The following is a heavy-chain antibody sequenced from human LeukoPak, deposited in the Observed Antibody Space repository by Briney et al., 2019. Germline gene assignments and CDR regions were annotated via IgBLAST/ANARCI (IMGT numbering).Heavy chain of an antibody. Sequence: GASVKVSCKASGGTFSSYAISWVRQAPGQGLEWMGGIIPIFGTPNYAQKFQGRVTITADESTSTAYMELSSLRSEDTAVYYCARASLGYCSGGSCSGQHYYGMDVWGQGTTVTVSS. J-gene: IGHJ6*02. CDR3: ARASLGYCSGGSCSGQHYYGMDV. V-gene: IGHV1-69*13. D-gene: IGHD2-15*01. CDR2: IIPIFGTP. CDR1: GGTFSSYA.